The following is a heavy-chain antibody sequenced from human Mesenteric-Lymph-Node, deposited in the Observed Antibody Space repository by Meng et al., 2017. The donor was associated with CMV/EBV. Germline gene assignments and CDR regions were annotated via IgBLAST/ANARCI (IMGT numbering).Heavy chain of an antibody. V-gene: IGHV4-39*07. CDR2: MCYGGSA. CDR3: ARSYYQLVIPPLSWFGP. D-gene: IGHD2-2*01. J-gene: IGHJ5*02. Sequence: SETLSLTCTVSGGSISSCSYRWGWIRQPPGKGLEWIGSMCYGGSAYYNPSLKSRVTISLDTSKNQFSLKLSSVTAADTALYYCARSYYQLVIPPLSWFGPWGQRALVTVSS. CDR1: GGSISSCSYR.